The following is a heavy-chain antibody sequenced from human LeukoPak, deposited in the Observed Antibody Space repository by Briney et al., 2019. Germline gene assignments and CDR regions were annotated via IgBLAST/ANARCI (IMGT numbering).Heavy chain of an antibody. D-gene: IGHD6-6*01. J-gene: IGHJ4*02. CDR1: GFTVSSTY. CDR3: AKSLYSSSFSFDY. V-gene: IGHV3-53*01. CDR2: IYSGGST. Sequence: GGSLRLSCAASGFTVSSTYMNWVRQAPGKGLEWVSVIYSGGSTYYADSVKGRFTISRDNSKNTLYLQMNRLRAEDTAVYYCAKSLYSSSFSFDYWGQGTLVTVSS.